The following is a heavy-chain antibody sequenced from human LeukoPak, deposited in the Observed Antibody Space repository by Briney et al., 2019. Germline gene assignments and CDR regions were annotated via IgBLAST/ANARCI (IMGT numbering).Heavy chain of an antibody. CDR3: ARSQNYYGSGDY. CDR2: IYYTGST. D-gene: IGHD3-10*01. CDR1: GDSVSNGNYY. Sequence: PSETLSLTCTVSGDSVSNGNYYWSWLRQPPGKALEWIDYIYYTGSTYYNPSLEGRVTISVDTSRNQFSVKLSSVTAADTAVYYCARSQNYYGSGDYWSQGTLVTVSS. V-gene: IGHV4-61*01. J-gene: IGHJ4*02.